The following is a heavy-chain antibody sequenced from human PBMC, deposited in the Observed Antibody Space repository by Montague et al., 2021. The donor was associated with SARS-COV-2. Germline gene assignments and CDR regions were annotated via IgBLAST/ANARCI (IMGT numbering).Heavy chain of an antibody. V-gene: IGHV3-9*01. CDR2: ISWNSGSI. D-gene: IGHD5-24*01. J-gene: IGHJ3*02. CDR3: AKLPYERWLQSRKRRDAFDI. CDR1: GFTFDDYA. Sequence: SLRLSCAASGFTFDDYAMHWVRQAPGKGLEWVSGISWNSGSIGYADSVKGRFTISRDNAENSLYLQMNSLRAEDTALYYCAKLPYERWLQSRKRRDAFDIWGQGTMVTVSS.